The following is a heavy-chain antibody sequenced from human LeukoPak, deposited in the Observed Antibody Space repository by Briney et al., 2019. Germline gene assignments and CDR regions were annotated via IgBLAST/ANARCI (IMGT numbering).Heavy chain of an antibody. CDR2: IKEDGSEK. Sequence: GGSLRLSCAASGFTFSSYWMSWVRQAPGKGLEWVANIKEDGSEKYYVDSVKGRFTISRDNAKNSLYLQMNNLRADDTAVYYCARGPLIAAAGTSWGQGTLVTVSS. V-gene: IGHV3-7*01. D-gene: IGHD6-13*01. CDR1: GFTFSSYW. J-gene: IGHJ4*02. CDR3: ARGPLIAAAGTS.